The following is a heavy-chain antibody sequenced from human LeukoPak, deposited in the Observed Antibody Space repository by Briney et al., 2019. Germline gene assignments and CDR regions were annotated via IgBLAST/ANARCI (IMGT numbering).Heavy chain of an antibody. D-gene: IGHD3-22*01. CDR3: ARDIPADYYDSSGYGGDY. V-gene: IGHV1-2*02. Sequence: ASVKVSCKASGYTFTSYYIHWVRQAPGQGLEWMGWINPNSAGTNYAQKFQGRVTMTRDTSISTAYMELSRLRSDDTAVYYCARDIPADYYDSSGYGGDYWGQGTLVTVSS. J-gene: IGHJ4*02. CDR2: INPNSAGT. CDR1: GYTFTSYY.